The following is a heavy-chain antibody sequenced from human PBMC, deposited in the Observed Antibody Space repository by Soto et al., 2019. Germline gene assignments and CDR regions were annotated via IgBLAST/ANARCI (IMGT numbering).Heavy chain of an antibody. CDR2: AHHGGT. CDR1: GDSINSSHS. D-gene: IGHD3-10*01. J-gene: IGHJ6*04. CDR3: ARERVSWFGDLLPLGLDV. V-gene: IGHV4-4*02. Sequence: SETLSLTCAISGDSINSSHSWTWVRQPPGKGLEWIGEAHHGGTNSNPSLKTRVTMLLDKSKNQFSLKLNSVTAADTAIYYCARERVSWFGDLLPLGLDVWGKGTMVTVSS.